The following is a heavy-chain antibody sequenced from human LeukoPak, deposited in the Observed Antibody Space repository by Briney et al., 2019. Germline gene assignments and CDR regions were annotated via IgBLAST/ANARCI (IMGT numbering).Heavy chain of an antibody. J-gene: IGHJ4*02. CDR1: GFTFSSYE. CDR2: ISSSGSTI. Sequence: GGSLRLSCAASGFTFSSYEMNWVRQAPGKGLEWVSYISSSGSTIYYADSVKGRFTISRDNSKNTLYLQMNSLRAEDTAVYYCAKTPRLRYCSSTSCYEAYFDYWGQGTLVTVSS. V-gene: IGHV3-48*03. D-gene: IGHD2-2*01. CDR3: AKTPRLRYCSSTSCYEAYFDY.